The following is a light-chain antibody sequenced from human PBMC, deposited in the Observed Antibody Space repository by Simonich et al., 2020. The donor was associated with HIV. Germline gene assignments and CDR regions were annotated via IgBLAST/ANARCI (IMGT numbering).Light chain of an antibody. V-gene: IGKV1-5*03. CDR3: QQYNSYPYT. J-gene: IGKJ2*01. CDR1: QRISSW. Sequence: DIQMTQSPSTLSASVGDRVTITCRASQRISSWLAWFQQNPGKAPKLRSYKASGLEIGVPSRFSGSGSGTEFTLTISSLQPDDSATYYCQQYNSYPYTFGQGTKLEIK. CDR2: KAS.